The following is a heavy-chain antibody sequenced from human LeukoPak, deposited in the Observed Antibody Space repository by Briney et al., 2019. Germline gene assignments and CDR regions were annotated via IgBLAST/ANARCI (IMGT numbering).Heavy chain of an antibody. D-gene: IGHD2-2*01. CDR3: ARVALLSSTSAYYYYGMDV. CDR1: GGSLSSYY. V-gene: IGHV4-59*10. CDR2: IYTSGST. J-gene: IGHJ6*02. Sequence: PSETLSLTCAVYGGSLSSYYWSWIRQPAGKGLEWIGRIYTSGSTNYNPSLKSRVTMSVDTSKNQFSLKLSSVTAADTAVYYCARVALLSSTSAYYYYGMDVWGQGTTVTVSS.